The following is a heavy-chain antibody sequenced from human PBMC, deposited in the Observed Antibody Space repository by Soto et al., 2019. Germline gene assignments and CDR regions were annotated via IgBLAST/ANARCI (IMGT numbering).Heavy chain of an antibody. Sequence: EVQLVESGGDLVKPGGSLRLSCAASGFTFSTYSMNWVRQAPGKGLEWVSSISSSSSFIYYADSVKGRFTISRDNAKNSLFLQMNSLRDEDTAVYYCAKDRGNSNPSEFDCWGQGTLVTVSS. CDR3: AKDRGNSNPSEFDC. V-gene: IGHV3-21*01. D-gene: IGHD4-4*01. CDR1: GFTFSTYS. CDR2: ISSSSSFI. J-gene: IGHJ4*02.